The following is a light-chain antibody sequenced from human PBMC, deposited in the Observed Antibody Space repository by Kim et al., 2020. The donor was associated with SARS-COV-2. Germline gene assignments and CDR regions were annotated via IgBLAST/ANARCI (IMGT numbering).Light chain of an antibody. CDR2: AAS. J-gene: IGKJ1*01. V-gene: IGKV1-17*03. CDR1: QGISNC. CDR3: LQHNDYPRT. Sequence: ASVGDGVTITSRASQGISNCLAWSQQKPGKVPKRLIYAASSLRSGGPSRFSGSGSGTEFTLTISSLQPGDFATYYCLQHNDYPRTFGQGTKVDIQ.